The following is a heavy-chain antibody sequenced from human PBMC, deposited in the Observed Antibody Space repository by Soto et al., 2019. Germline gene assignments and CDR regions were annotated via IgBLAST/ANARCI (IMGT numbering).Heavy chain of an antibody. D-gene: IGHD3-10*01. CDR2: IIPIFGTA. CDR1: GGTFSSYA. CDR3: ARVYYSMVRGVIITSAFDY. J-gene: IGHJ4*02. V-gene: IGHV1-69*01. Sequence: QVQLVQSGAEVKKPGSSVKVSCKASGGTFSSYAISWVRQAPGQGLEWMGGIIPIFGTANYAQKFQGRVTITADEYTSTAYMELSSLRSEDTAVYYCARVYYSMVRGVIITSAFDYWGQGTLVTVSS.